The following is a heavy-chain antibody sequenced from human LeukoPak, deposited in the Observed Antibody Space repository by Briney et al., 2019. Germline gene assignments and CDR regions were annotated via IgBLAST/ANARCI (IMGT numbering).Heavy chain of an antibody. V-gene: IGHV4-34*01. CDR3: ARRSYSSGWYY. Sequence: PGGSLRLSCAASGFTFSSYWMSWVRQAPGKGLEWIGEINHSGSTNYNPSLKSRVTISVDTSKNQFSLKLSSVTAADTAVYYCARRSYSSGWYYWGQGTLVTVSS. J-gene: IGHJ4*02. CDR1: GFTFSSYW. CDR2: INHSGST. D-gene: IGHD6-19*01.